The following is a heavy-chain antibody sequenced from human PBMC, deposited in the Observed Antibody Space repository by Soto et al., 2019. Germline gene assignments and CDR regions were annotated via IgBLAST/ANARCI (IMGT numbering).Heavy chain of an antibody. Sequence: HPGGSLRLSCADSGFTFSSYAMHWVRQAPGKGLEWVAVISYDGSNKYYADSVKGRFTISRDNSKNTLYLQMNSLRAEDTAVYYCARDSSGRYPAYFDYWGQGTLVTVSS. J-gene: IGHJ4*02. V-gene: IGHV3-30*04. D-gene: IGHD1-26*01. CDR2: ISYDGSNK. CDR3: ARDSSGRYPAYFDY. CDR1: GFTFSSYA.